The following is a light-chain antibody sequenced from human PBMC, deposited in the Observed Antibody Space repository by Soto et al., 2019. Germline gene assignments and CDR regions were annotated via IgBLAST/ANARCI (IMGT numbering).Light chain of an antibody. J-gene: IGKJ1*01. Sequence: EIVMTQSPPTLSVSPGEGATLACGASQSLTSNLAWYQQKPGLAPRLLIYDASTRATGIPARFSGSGSGTEFTLTISGLQSEDSAVYYCQQYSYWPRTFGQGTKVEI. CDR1: QSLTSN. CDR2: DAS. CDR3: QQYSYWPRT. V-gene: IGKV3-15*01.